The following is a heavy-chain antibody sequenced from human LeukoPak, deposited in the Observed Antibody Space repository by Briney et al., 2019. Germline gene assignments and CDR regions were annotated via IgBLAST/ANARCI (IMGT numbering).Heavy chain of an antibody. V-gene: IGHV3-64*01. J-gene: IGHJ4*02. CDR2: ISSNGGST. CDR3: ANFDY. CDR1: GFTLSSYA. Sequence: GGSLRLSCAASGFTLSSYAVHWVRQAPGKGLEYVSAISSNGGSTYYANSVKGRFTISRDNSKNTLYLQMGSLRAEDMAVYYCANFDYWGQGTLVTVSS.